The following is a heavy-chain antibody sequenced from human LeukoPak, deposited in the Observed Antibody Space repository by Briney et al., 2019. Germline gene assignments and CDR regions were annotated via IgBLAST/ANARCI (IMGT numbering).Heavy chain of an antibody. V-gene: IGHV3-30*03. CDR1: GFTFSSYG. Sequence: GGSLRLSCAASGFTFSSYGIHWVRQAPGKGLERVAVISYDGTNKYYADSVKGRFTISRDNSKNTLYLQMNSLRPEDAAVYYCAREIGSDYAGLVAFESWGQGTLVTVSS. CDR2: ISYDGTNK. CDR3: AREIGSDYAGLVAFES. J-gene: IGHJ4*02. D-gene: IGHD4-17*01.